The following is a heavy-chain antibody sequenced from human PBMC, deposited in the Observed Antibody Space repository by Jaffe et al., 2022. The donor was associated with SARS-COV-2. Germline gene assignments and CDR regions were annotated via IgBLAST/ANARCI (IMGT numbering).Heavy chain of an antibody. J-gene: IGHJ4*02. CDR1: GYTFTSYA. CDR3: ASTSLYDYVWGSYRY. CDR2: INAGNGNT. V-gene: IGHV1-3*01. D-gene: IGHD3-16*02. Sequence: QVQLVQSGAEVKKPGASVKVSCKASGYTFTSYAMHWVRQAPGQRLEWMGWINAGNGNTKYSQKFQGRVTITRDTSASTAYMELSSLRSEDTAVYYCASTSLYDYVWGSYRYWGQGTLVTVSS.